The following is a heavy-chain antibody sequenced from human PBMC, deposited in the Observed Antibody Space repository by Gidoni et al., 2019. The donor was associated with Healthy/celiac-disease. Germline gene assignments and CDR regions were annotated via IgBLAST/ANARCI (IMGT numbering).Heavy chain of an antibody. CDR3: ARDGDIVVVVAATPLSYGMVV. D-gene: IGHD2-15*01. CDR1: GYTFTSYG. V-gene: IGHV1-18*01. CDR2: ISAYNGNT. J-gene: IGHJ6*02. Sequence: QVQLVQSGAEVKKPGASVKVSCKASGYTFTSYGISWVRQAPGQGLEWMGWISAYNGNTNYPQKLQGRVTMTTDTSTSTAYMELRSLRSDDTAVYYCARDGDIVVVVAATPLSYGMVVWGQGTTVTVSS.